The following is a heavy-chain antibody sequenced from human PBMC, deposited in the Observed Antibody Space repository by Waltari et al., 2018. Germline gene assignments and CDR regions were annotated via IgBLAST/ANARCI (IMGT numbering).Heavy chain of an antibody. J-gene: IGHJ5*02. D-gene: IGHD2-21*01. Sequence: QVQLVQSGAEVKKPGSSVKVSCKASGGAFSSYTISWVRRAPGHALEWMGRIIPILGIANYAQKFQGRVTITADKSTSTAYMELSSLRSEDTAVYYCARDAYCGGDCYSSYNWFDPWGQGTLVTVSS. CDR3: ARDAYCGGDCYSSYNWFDP. CDR1: GGAFSSYT. CDR2: IIPILGIA. V-gene: IGHV1-69*08.